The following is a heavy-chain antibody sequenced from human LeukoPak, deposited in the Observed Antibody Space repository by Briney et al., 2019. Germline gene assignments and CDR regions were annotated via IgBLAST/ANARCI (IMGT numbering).Heavy chain of an antibody. CDR2: IYFTGST. CDR1: GGSLSSYY. V-gene: IGHV4-59*01. D-gene: IGHD2-2*01. J-gene: IGHJ6*02. Sequence: SETLSLTCAVSGGSLSSYYWTWIRQPPGKGLEWIGYIYFTGSTNYNPSPKGRVTMSVDTSNNQFSLRLTSVTAADTAVYYCARADCSTTSCPMDVWGQGATVTVSS. CDR3: ARADCSTTSCPMDV.